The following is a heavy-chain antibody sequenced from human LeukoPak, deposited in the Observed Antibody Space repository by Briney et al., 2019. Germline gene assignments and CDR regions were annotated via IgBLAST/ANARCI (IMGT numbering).Heavy chain of an antibody. J-gene: IGHJ6*03. CDR1: GFTFSSYW. CDR3: ARDRRYDFWGGIYYYYMDV. D-gene: IGHD3-3*01. Sequence: PGGSLRLSCAASGFTFSSYWMSWVRQAPGKGLEWVANIKQDGSEKYYVDSVKGRFTISRDNAKNSLYLQMNSLRAEDTAVYYCARDRRYDFWGGIYYYYMDVWGKGTTVTVSS. V-gene: IGHV3-7*01. CDR2: IKQDGSEK.